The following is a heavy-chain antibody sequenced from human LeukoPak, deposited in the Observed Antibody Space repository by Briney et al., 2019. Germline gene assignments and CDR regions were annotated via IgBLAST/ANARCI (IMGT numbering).Heavy chain of an antibody. V-gene: IGHV3-11*04. J-gene: IGHJ4*02. D-gene: IGHD6-19*01. Sequence: GGSLRLSCAASGFTFSDYYMSWIRQAPGKGLEWVSYISGSGTTVYYADSAKGRFTISRDNANISLYLQMNSLRAEDTAMYYCARVQRWPTCFDYWGQGTLVTVSS. CDR3: ARVQRWPTCFDY. CDR1: GFTFSDYY. CDR2: ISGSGTTV.